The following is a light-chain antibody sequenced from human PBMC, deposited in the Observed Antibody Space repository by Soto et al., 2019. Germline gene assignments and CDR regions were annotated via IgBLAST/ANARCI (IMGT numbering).Light chain of an antibody. CDR3: CSYAGHTTSV. CDR1: SSDVGLYNL. V-gene: IGLV2-23*01. CDR2: EGS. Sequence: QSVLTQPASVSGSPGQSITISCTGTSSDVGLYNLVSWYQQHPGKAPKLMIYEGSKRPSGVSNRFSGSKSGNTASLTISGLQAEDEADYYCCSYAGHTTSVFGTGTKLTVL. J-gene: IGLJ1*01.